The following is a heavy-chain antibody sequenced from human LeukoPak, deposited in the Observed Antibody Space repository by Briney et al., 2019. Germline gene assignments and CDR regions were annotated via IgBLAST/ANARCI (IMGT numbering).Heavy chain of an antibody. V-gene: IGHV3-30-3*01. CDR2: ISYDGSNK. CDR3: ARPYTPYYYDSSGAY. CDR1: GFTFSSYA. Sequence: GRSLRLSCAASGFTFSSYAMHWVRQAPGKGLEWVAVISYDGSNKYYADSVKGRFTISRDNSKNTLYLQMNSLRAEDTAVYYCARPYTPYYYDSSGAYWGQGTLVTVSS. D-gene: IGHD3-22*01. J-gene: IGHJ4*02.